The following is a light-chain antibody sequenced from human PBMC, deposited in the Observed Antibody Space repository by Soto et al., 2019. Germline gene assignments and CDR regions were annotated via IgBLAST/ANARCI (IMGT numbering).Light chain of an antibody. J-gene: IGKJ4*01. Sequence: EIVLTQSPATLSLSPGERATLSCRASQSVSSYLAWYQQKPGQAPRLLIYDASNRATGIPARFSGGGSGTAFTLTISSLAPEDFAVYYCQQRSNWPLTFGGGTKVEIK. CDR3: QQRSNWPLT. V-gene: IGKV3-11*01. CDR2: DAS. CDR1: QSVSSY.